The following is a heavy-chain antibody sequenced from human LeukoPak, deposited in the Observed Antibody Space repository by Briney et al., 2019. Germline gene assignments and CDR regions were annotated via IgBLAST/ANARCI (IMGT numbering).Heavy chain of an antibody. CDR2: INHSGST. V-gene: IGHV4-34*01. Sequence: PSETLSLTCAVYGGSFSGYYWSWIRQPPGKGLEWIGEINHSGSTNYNPSLKSRVTISVDTSKNQFSLKLSSVTAADTAVYYRARGADIVVVPAAHLNWFDPWGQGTLVTVSS. D-gene: IGHD2-2*01. CDR3: ARGADIVVVPAAHLNWFDP. J-gene: IGHJ5*02. CDR1: GGSFSGYY.